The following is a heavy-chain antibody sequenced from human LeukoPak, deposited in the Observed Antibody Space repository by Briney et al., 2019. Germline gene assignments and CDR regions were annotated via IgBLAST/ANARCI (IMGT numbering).Heavy chain of an antibody. J-gene: IGHJ4*02. D-gene: IGHD6-19*01. Sequence: GDSLKISCQASGYNFTIYWIAWVRQMPGKGLEWMGIIYPGDSDTTYSTSFQGQVTISADKSIGTAYLQWSSLKASDTAMYYCARLADAAVTGSSFDYWGQGTLVTVSS. CDR3: ARLADAAVTGSSFDY. V-gene: IGHV5-51*01. CDR2: IYPGDSDT. CDR1: GYNFTIYW.